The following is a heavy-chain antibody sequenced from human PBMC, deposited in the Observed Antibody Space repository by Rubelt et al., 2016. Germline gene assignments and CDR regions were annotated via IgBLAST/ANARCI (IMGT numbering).Heavy chain of an antibody. D-gene: IGHD6-25*01. V-gene: IGHV3-48*03. Sequence: EVQLVESGGGLVQPGGSLRLSCAASGFTFSSYEMNWVRQAPGKGLEWVSYISSSGSTIYYADSVKGRFTISRDNAKNSLYLQMNSLRAEDTAVYDCAREAAGSLEDGMDVWGQGTTVTVSS. CDR3: AREAAGSLEDGMDV. J-gene: IGHJ6*02. CDR1: GFTFSSYE. CDR2: ISSSGSTI.